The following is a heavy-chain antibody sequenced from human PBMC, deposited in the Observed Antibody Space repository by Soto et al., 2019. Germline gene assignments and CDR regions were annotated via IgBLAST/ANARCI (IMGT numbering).Heavy chain of an antibody. CDR1: GGSFSGYY. D-gene: IGHD3-22*01. CDR3: AGDDSSGYYHY. V-gene: IGHV4-34*01. Sequence: QVQLQQWGAGLLKPSETLSLTCAVYGGSFSGYYWSWIRQPPGKGLEWIGEINHSGSTNYNPSLKSSVNISVDKSKNQFSLKLSSVTAADTAVYSCAGDDSSGYYHYWGQGTLVTVSS. J-gene: IGHJ4*02. CDR2: INHSGST.